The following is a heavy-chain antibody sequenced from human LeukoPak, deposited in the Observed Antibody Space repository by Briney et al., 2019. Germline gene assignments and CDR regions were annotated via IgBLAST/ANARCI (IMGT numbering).Heavy chain of an antibody. CDR2: IYYSGST. D-gene: IGHD3-22*01. V-gene: IGHV4-30-4*01. J-gene: IGHJ4*02. Sequence: PSETLSLTCTVSGGSISSGDYYWSWIRQPPGKGLEWIGYIYYSGSTYHNPSLKSRVTISVDTSKNQFSLKLSSVTAADTAVYYCARARYDSSGYYPDYWGQGTLVTVSS. CDR3: ARARYDSSGYYPDY. CDR1: GGSISSGDYY.